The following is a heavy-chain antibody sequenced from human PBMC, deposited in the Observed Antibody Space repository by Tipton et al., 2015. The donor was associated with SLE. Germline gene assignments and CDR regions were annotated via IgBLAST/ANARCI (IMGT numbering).Heavy chain of an antibody. J-gene: IGHJ4*02. Sequence: SLRLSCAASGFTFSSYSMNWVRQAPGKGLEWVSSISSSSSYIYYADSVKGRFTISRDTAKNSLYLQMNSLRAEDTAVYYCARDGGYSSSSTDYWGQGTLVTVSS. CDR1: GFTFSSYS. D-gene: IGHD6-6*01. V-gene: IGHV3-21*01. CDR2: ISSSSSYI. CDR3: ARDGGYSSSSTDY.